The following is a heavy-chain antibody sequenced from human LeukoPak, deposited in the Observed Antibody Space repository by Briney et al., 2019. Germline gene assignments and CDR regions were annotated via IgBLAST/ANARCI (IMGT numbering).Heavy chain of an antibody. J-gene: IGHJ4*02. CDR2: ISGSGGST. D-gene: IGHD3-22*01. CDR1: GFTFSSYA. Sequence: PGGSLRLSCEASGFTFSSYAMSWVRQTPGKGLEWVSAISGSGGSTYYADSVKGRFTISRDNSKNTLYLQMNSLRAEDTAVYYCAKDRGIYYDSSYFDYWGQGTLVTVSS. V-gene: IGHV3-23*01. CDR3: AKDRGIYYDSSYFDY.